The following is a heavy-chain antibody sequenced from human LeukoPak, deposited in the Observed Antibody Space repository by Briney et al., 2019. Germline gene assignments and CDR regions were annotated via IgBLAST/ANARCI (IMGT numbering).Heavy chain of an antibody. Sequence: GGSLRLSCAASGFIVSSNYMSWVRQAPGKGLEWVSVIYSGGHTYYADSVKGRFTISRDNSKNTLYLQMNSLRAEDTAVYYCARGLFDLDYWGQGSLVTVSS. CDR2: IYSGGHT. CDR1: GFIVSSNY. J-gene: IGHJ4*02. D-gene: IGHD3-9*01. V-gene: IGHV3-66*01. CDR3: ARGLFDLDY.